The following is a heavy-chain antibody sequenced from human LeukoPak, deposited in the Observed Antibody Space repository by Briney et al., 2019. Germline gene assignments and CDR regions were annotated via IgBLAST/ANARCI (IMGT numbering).Heavy chain of an antibody. J-gene: IGHJ5*02. D-gene: IGHD3-3*01. Sequence: SETLSLTCTVSGGSISDYNWNWIRQPPGKGLEWMGYIHNSGSTNYNPSLKSRVTISVDTSKNQFSLKLSSVTAADTAIYYCARGLGITMFGVVTIRRFDPWGQGILVTVSS. CDR2: IHNSGST. CDR3: ARGLGITMFGVVTIRRFDP. V-gene: IGHV4-59*13. CDR1: GGSISDYN.